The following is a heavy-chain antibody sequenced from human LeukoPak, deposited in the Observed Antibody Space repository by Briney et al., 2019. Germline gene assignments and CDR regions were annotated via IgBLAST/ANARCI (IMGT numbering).Heavy chain of an antibody. CDR3: ARLRPYSITWYAYYGMDV. J-gene: IGHJ6*04. CDR2: IKEDGTHT. D-gene: IGHD2-2*01. CDR1: GFTFSSDW. Sequence: VGSLRLSCVASGFTFSSDWMSWVRQAPGRGLEWVGSIKEDGTHTYYVDSVTGRFTISRDTAKNSLSLQMNSLRAYETAVYYCARLRPYSITWYAYYGMDVWGEGETVTVSS. V-gene: IGHV3-7*04.